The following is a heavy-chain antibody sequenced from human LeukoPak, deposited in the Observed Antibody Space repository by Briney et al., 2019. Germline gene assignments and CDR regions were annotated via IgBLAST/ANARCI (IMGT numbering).Heavy chain of an antibody. CDR1: GFTFSSYW. J-gene: IGHJ4*02. D-gene: IGHD3-16*01. CDR3: ASWVGGGRYFDY. CDR2: IKQDGREK. V-gene: IGHV3-7*03. Sequence: GGSLRLSCAASGFTFSSYWMSWVRQAPGKGLEGGANIKQDGREKDYVDSVKGRFTISRDNAKNSLYLQMNSLRAEDTAVYYCASWVGGGRYFDYWGQGTLVTVSS.